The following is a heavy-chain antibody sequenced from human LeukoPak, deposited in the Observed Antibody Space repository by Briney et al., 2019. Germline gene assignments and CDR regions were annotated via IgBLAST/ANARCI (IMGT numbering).Heavy chain of an antibody. CDR2: INPSGGST. CDR3: AKDCSGGSCYSS. V-gene: IGHV1-46*01. D-gene: IGHD2-15*01. Sequence: ASVKVSCKASGYTFTSYYMHWVRQAPGQGLEWMGIINPSGGSTSYAQKFQGRVTMTRNTSIDTAYMELSSLRSEDTAVYYCAKDCSGGSCYSSWGQGTLVTVSS. CDR1: GYTFTSYY. J-gene: IGHJ4*02.